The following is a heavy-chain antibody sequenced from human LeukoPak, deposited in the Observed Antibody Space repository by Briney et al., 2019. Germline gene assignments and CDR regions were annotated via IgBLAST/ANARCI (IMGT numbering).Heavy chain of an antibody. V-gene: IGHV3-21*01. D-gene: IGHD2-2*01. CDR1: GFTFSSYS. Sequence: GGSLRLSCAASGFTFSSYSMNWVRQAPGKGLEWVSSISSSSSYIYYADSVKGRFTISRDNAKNSLHLQMNSLRAEDTAVYYCERSLGYCSSTSCHDAFDIWGQGTMVTVSS. CDR2: ISSSSSYI. J-gene: IGHJ3*02. CDR3: ERSLGYCSSTSCHDAFDI.